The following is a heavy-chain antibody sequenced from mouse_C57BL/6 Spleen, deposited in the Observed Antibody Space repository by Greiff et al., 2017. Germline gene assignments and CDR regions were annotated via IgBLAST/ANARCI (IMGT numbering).Heavy chain of an antibody. V-gene: IGHV1-82*01. CDR3: ARHPYDGYYDYAKDY. J-gene: IGHJ4*01. CDR2: IYPGDGDT. CDR1: GYAFSSSW. D-gene: IGHD2-3*01. Sequence: VQLQQSGPELVKPGASVKISCKASGYAFSSSWMNWVKQRPGKGLEWIGRIYPGDGDTNYNGKFKGKATLTADKSSSTAYMQLSSLTSEDSAVYFCARHPYDGYYDYAKDYWGQGTSVTVSS.